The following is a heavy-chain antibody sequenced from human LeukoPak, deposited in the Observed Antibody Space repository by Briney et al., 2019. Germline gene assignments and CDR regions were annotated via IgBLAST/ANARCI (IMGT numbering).Heavy chain of an antibody. CDR2: IYTSGST. D-gene: IGHD3-3*01. V-gene: IGHV4-4*07. CDR1: GYSISSTYY. CDR3: ARSYYDFWSGYYYMDV. Sequence: SETLSLTCTVSGYSISSTYYWSWIRQPAGKGLEWIGRIYTSGSTNYNPSLKSRVTMSVDTSKNQFSLKLSSVTAADTAVYYCARSYYDFWSGYYYMDVWGKGTTVTVSS. J-gene: IGHJ6*03.